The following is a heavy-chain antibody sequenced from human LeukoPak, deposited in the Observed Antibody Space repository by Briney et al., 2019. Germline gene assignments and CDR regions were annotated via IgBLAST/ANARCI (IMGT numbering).Heavy chain of an antibody. V-gene: IGHV4-34*01. Sequence: SETLSLTCAVYGGSFSGYYWSWIRQPPGKGLEWIGEINHSGSTNYNPSLKSRVTISVDTSKNQFSLKLSSVTAADTAVYYCARGPLGYCSSTSCYVSPYYYYYGMDVWGQGTTVTVSS. CDR1: GGSFSGYY. D-gene: IGHD2-2*01. CDR3: ARGPLGYCSSTSCYVSPYYYYYGMDV. CDR2: INHSGST. J-gene: IGHJ6*02.